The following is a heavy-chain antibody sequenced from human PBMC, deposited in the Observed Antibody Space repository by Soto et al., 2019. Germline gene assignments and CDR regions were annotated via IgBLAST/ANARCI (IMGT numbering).Heavy chain of an antibody. CDR2: ISDDGSNK. Sequence: QVQLVESGGGVVQPGRSLRLSCAASGFTFSSYGMHWVRQAPGKGLEWVAVISDDGSNKYYADSVKGRFTIYRDNSKNTLYLQMNSLRAEDTAVYYCAKDLGSGSPLSYWGQGTLVTVSS. J-gene: IGHJ4*02. CDR3: AKDLGSGSPLSY. CDR1: GFTFSSYG. V-gene: IGHV3-30*18. D-gene: IGHD3-10*01.